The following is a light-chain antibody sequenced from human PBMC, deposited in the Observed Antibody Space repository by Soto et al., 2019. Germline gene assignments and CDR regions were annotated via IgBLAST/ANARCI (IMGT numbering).Light chain of an antibody. CDR3: QQYNSWSPIT. J-gene: IGKJ5*01. CDR1: QSISNK. CDR2: GAS. V-gene: IGKV3-15*01. Sequence: NVMTQSPPTLSVSPGERATLSCRASQSISNKLVWYQQKPGQAPRLLIRGASTRATGIPARFSGSGSGTEFTLTISSLQSEDFAVYYCQQYNSWSPITFGQGTRLEIK.